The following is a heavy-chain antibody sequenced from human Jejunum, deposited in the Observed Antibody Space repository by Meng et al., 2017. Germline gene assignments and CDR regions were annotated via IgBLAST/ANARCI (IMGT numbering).Heavy chain of an antibody. CDR1: GGSSSGFY. J-gene: IGHJ4*02. V-gene: IGHV4-34*01. D-gene: IGHD1-14*01. CDR3: TRGTDRAKSGDY. Sequence: VPLHQCGAGLFKPSEPLSLTCAVYGGSSSGFYLSWIRQPPGKGLEWIGEIHPSGSTDYNPSLKSRLTISLDTSKNQFSLSLNSATAADTGIYYCTRGTDRAKSGDYWGQGTLVTVSS. CDR2: IHPSGST.